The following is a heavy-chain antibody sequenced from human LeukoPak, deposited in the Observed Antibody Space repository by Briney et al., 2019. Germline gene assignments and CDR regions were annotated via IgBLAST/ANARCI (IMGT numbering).Heavy chain of an antibody. CDR3: ARVYDIMTGYYI. V-gene: IGHV3-11*01. D-gene: IGHD3-9*01. CDR1: GFTFSDYY. J-gene: IGHJ4*02. CDR2: ISSSGGTK. Sequence: TGGSLRLSCAASGFTFSDYYMSWIRQPPGKGLEWIAYISSSGGTKHYADSVKGRFTISRDNAKKSLYLQMNSLRADDTAVYYCARVYDIMTGYYIWGQGTLVTVSS.